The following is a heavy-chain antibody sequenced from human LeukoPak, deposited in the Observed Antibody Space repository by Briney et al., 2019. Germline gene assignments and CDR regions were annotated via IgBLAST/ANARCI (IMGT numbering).Heavy chain of an antibody. D-gene: IGHD2-15*01. J-gene: IGHJ4*02. CDR1: GGSFSGYY. CDR2: INHSGST. V-gene: IGHV4-34*01. CDR3: ARADERGYCSGGSCHYFDY. Sequence: SETLSLTCAVYGGSFSGYYWSWIRQPPGKGLEWIGEINHSGSTNYNPSLKSRVTISVDTFKNQFSLKLSSVTAADTAVYYCARADERGYCSGGSCHYFDYWGQGTLVTVSS.